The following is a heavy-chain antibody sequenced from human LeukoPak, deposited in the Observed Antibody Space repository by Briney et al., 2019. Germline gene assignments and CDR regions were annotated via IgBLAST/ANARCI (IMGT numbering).Heavy chain of an antibody. Sequence: QPGGSLRLSCAASGFTFSNYVMGGVRQAPGKGLEWVSTISGSGGRTYYADSVKGRFTVSRDNSKNTLYVQMNSLRAEDTAVYYCAKGLWDYYGSGIMYYTMDVWGQGTTVTVSS. D-gene: IGHD3-10*01. CDR1: GFTFSNYV. V-gene: IGHV3-23*01. J-gene: IGHJ6*02. CDR3: AKGLWDYYGSGIMYYTMDV. CDR2: ISGSGGRT.